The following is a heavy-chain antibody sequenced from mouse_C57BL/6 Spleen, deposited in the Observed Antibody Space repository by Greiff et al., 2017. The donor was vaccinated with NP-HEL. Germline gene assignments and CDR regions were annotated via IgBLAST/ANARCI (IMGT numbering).Heavy chain of an antibody. V-gene: IGHV1-80*01. J-gene: IGHJ2*01. CDR3: ARWSITTVVATDY. D-gene: IGHD1-1*01. Sequence: QVQLQQSGAELVKPGASVKISCKASGYAFSSYWMNWVKPRPGKGLEWIGQIYPGDGDTNYNGKFKGKATLTADKSSSTAYMQLSSLTSEDSAVYFCARWSITTVVATDYWGQGTTLTVSS. CDR2: IYPGDGDT. CDR1: GYAFSSYW.